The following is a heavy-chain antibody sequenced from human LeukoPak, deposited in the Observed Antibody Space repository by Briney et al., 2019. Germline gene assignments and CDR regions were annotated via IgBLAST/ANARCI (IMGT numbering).Heavy chain of an antibody. J-gene: IGHJ4*02. CDR2: IYYSGST. Sequence: SETLSLTCTVSGGSISSGDYYWSWIHQPPGKGLEWIGYIYYSGSTYYNPSLKSRVTISVDTSKNQFSLKLSSVTAADTAVYYCARDSSGSIDYWGQGTLVTVSS. D-gene: IGHD6-19*01. V-gene: IGHV4-30-4*01. CDR3: ARDSSGSIDY. CDR1: GGSISSGDYY.